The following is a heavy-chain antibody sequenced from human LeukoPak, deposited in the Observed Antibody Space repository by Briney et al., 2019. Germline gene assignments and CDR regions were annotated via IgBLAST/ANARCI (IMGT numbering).Heavy chain of an antibody. CDR3: ARENLEGFDY. CDR1: GGSISSYY. Sequence: ETLSLTCTVSGGSISSYYWSWVRQAPGKGLEWVSSIGGSSSSMYYADSVKGRFTISRDNAKNSLYLQMNSLRAEDTAVYYCARENLEGFDYWGQGTLVTVSS. V-gene: IGHV3-21*01. CDR2: IGGSSSSM. J-gene: IGHJ4*02.